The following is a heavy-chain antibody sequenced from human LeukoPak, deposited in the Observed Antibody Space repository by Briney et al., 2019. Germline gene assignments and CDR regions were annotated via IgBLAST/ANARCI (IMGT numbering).Heavy chain of an antibody. J-gene: IGHJ4*02. CDR2: ISSSSSYI. CDR3: ARGETGDY. V-gene: IGHV3-21*01. Sequence: AGGSLRLSCAASGFTFSNYAMSWVRQAPGKGLEWVSSISSSSSYIYYADSVKGRFTISRDNAKNSLYLQMNSLRAEDTAVYYCARGETGDYWGQGTLVTVSS. CDR1: GFTFSNYA.